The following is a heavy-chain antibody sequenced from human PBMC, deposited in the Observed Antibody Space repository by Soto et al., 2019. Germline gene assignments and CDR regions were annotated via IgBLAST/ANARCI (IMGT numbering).Heavy chain of an antibody. Sequence: GGSLRLSCAAPGFTFSIYAMHWVRQAPGKGLEWVAVISYDGSDKFYADSVKGRFTISRDNSKNTLYLQMNSLRAEDTALYYCTRAEAVAGPYYFDYWGQGTLVTVSS. V-gene: IGHV3-30-3*01. D-gene: IGHD6-19*01. J-gene: IGHJ4*02. CDR1: GFTFSIYA. CDR3: TRAEAVAGPYYFDY. CDR2: ISYDGSDK.